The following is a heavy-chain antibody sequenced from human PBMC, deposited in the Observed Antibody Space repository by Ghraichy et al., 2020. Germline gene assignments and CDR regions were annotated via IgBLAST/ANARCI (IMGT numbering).Heavy chain of an antibody. V-gene: IGHV7-4-1*02. CDR1: GSTFSTSV. CDR3: ARTYDSTGHFYFDY. J-gene: IGHJ4*02. D-gene: IGHD3-22*01. Sequence: ASVKVSCKASGSTFSTSVMNWVLQAPGQGPEWMGWINTNTGVPTYGQGFTGRFVFSLDTSVTTAYLQIISLKAEDTAVYYCARTYDSTGHFYFDYWGQGTLVTVSS. CDR2: INTNTGVP.